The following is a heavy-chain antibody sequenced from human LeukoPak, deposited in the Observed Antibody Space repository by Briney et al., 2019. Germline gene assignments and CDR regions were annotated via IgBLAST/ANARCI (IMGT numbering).Heavy chain of an antibody. V-gene: IGHV3-23*01. CDR1: GFTFSSYA. CDR2: ITGSGGST. CDR3: AKGSSGRTIFGVVTFYYFDY. D-gene: IGHD3-3*01. Sequence: PGGSLRLSCAASGFTFSSYAMSWVRQAPRKWLEWVSSITGSGGSTYYADSVQGRFTISRDNSKSTLYLQMNSLRAEDTAVYYCAKGSSGRTIFGVVTFYYFDYWGQGTLVTVSS. J-gene: IGHJ4*02.